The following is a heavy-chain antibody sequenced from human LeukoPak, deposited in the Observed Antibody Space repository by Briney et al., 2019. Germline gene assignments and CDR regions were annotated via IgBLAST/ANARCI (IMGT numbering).Heavy chain of an antibody. CDR2: ISGDGGST. CDR1: GFTFDDYA. CDR3: AKGIYYYYAMDV. Sequence: GGSLRLSCAAPGFTFDDYAMHWVRQAPGKGLEWVSLISGDGGSTYYTDSVKGRFTISRDNSKNSLYLQMNSLRTEDTALYYCAKGIYYYYAMDVWGQGTTVTVSS. J-gene: IGHJ6*02. V-gene: IGHV3-43*02.